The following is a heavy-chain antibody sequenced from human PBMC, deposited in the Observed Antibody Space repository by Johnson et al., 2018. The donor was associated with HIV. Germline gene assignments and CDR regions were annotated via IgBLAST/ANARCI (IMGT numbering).Heavy chain of an antibody. J-gene: IGHJ3*02. Sequence: QVQLVESGGGVVQPGESLRLSCAASGFTFSSYAMHWVRQAPGKGLEWVAVISYDGSNNYYADSVKGRFTFSRDNSKNTLYLQMNSLRAEDTAVYYCARDNEDIVLVGAFDIWGQGTMVTVSS. CDR3: ARDNEDIVLVGAFDI. CDR2: ISYDGSNN. D-gene: IGHD2-8*02. V-gene: IGHV3-30-3*01. CDR1: GFTFSSYA.